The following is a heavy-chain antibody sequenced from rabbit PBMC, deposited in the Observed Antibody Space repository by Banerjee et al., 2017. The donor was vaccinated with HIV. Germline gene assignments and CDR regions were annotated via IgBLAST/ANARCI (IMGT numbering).Heavy chain of an antibody. D-gene: IGHD6-1*01. CDR3: AREDYAAYASVTFNL. V-gene: IGHV1S40*01. CDR2: INTSSGNT. J-gene: IGHJ4*01. Sequence: QSLEESGGDLVKPGASLTLTCTASGLDFSSSYWICRVRQAPGKGLEWIACINTSSGNTVYATWAKGRFTISRTSSTTVTLQMTSLTAADTATYFCAREDYAAYASVTFNLWGPGTLVTVS. CDR1: GLDFSSSYW.